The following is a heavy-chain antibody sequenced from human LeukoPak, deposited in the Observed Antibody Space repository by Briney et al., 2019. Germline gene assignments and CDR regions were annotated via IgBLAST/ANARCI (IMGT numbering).Heavy chain of an antibody. V-gene: IGHV3-21*01. J-gene: IGHJ4*02. CDR2: ISSSSSYI. CDR3: ARAPGGVRGVPIPYY. CDR1: GFTFSSYS. Sequence: GGSLRLSCAASGFTFSSYSMNWVRQAPGKGLEWVSSISSSSSYIYYADSVKGRFTISRDNSKTTLYLQMNSLRAEDTAVYYCARAPGGVRGVPIPYYWGQGTLVTVSS. D-gene: IGHD3-10*01.